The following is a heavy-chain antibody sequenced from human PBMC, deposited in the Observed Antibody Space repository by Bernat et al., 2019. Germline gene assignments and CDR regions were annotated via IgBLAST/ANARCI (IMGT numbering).Heavy chain of an antibody. CDR1: GFTFSSYG. V-gene: IGHV3-30*02. D-gene: IGHD2-8*01. CDR2: IRYAGSNK. J-gene: IGHJ6*02. Sequence: QVQLVESGGGVVQPGGSLRLSCAASGFTFSSYGMLWVRQAPGKGLEWVAFIRYAGSNKYYDDSVKGRFTNSRDNSKNTLYLQMNSLCAEDTAVYYCAKAVISWQLVLMIYDYYGMDVWGRGTTVTVSS. CDR3: AKAVISWQLVLMIYDYYGMDV.